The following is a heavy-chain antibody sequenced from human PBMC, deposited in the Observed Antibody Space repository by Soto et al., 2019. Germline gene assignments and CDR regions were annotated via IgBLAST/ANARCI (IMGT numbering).Heavy chain of an antibody. D-gene: IGHD5-18*01. Sequence: PSETLSLTCTFSCGSISSGDYYWSCIRQPPGKGLEWIGYIYYSGSTYYNPSLKSRVTISVDTSKNQFSLKLSSVTAADTAVYYCARDAKIQLWFNWFDPWGQGTLVTVSS. CDR1: CGSISSGDYY. CDR3: ARDAKIQLWFNWFDP. V-gene: IGHV4-30-4*01. J-gene: IGHJ5*02. CDR2: IYYSGST.